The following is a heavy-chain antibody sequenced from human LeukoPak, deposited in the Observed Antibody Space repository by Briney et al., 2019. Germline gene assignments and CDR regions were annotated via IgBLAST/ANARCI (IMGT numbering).Heavy chain of an antibody. J-gene: IGHJ6*02. CDR3: AKRSYSSDV. Sequence: GGSLRLSCAASGFTFSSYGMHWVRQAPGKGLEWVAVIWYDGSNKYYADSVKGRSTISRDNSKNTLYLQMNSLRAEDTAVYYCAKRSYSSDVWGQGTTVTVSS. V-gene: IGHV3-33*06. CDR2: IWYDGSNK. D-gene: IGHD5-18*01. CDR1: GFTFSSYG.